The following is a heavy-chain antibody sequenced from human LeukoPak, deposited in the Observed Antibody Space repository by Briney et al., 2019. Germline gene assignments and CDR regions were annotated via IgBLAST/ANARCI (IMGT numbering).Heavy chain of an antibody. CDR2: ISNSGST. CDR3: ARGSNWGDY. CDR1: GGSISDYY. J-gene: IGHJ4*02. Sequence: SETLSLTCTVSGGSISDYYWSWIRQPPGKGLEWIWYISNSGSTNCNPSLKSRVTMSVDTSKNQFSLRLSSVTAADTAVYYCARGSNWGDYWGRGTLVTVSS. V-gene: IGHV4-59*08. D-gene: IGHD7-27*01.